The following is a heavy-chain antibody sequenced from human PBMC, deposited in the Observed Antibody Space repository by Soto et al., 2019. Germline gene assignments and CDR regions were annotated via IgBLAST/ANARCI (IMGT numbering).Heavy chain of an antibody. J-gene: IGHJ3*02. Sequence: SVKVSCKASGGTFSSYAISWVRQAPGQGLEWMGGIIPIFGTANYAQKFQGRVTITADESTSTAYMELSSLRSEDTAVYYCARDSPPTVTGAFDIWGQGTMVTVSS. CDR2: IIPIFGTA. V-gene: IGHV1-69*13. CDR1: GGTFSSYA. CDR3: ARDSPPTVTGAFDI. D-gene: IGHD4-17*01.